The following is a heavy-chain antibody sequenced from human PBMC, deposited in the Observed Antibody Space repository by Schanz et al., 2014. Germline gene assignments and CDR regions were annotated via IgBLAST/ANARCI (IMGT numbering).Heavy chain of an antibody. J-gene: IGHJ4*02. CDR3: ARRASCSRIGCPFDS. D-gene: IGHD2-2*01. CDR1: GFTFSDHY. CDR2: ISYDGRNK. V-gene: IGHV3-30-3*01. Sequence: PGGSLRLSCAASGFTFSDHYMDWVRQAPGKGLEWVAVISYDGRNKYYADSVKGRFTISRDNSKNTLYLQMNSLKTEDTAMYYCARRASCSRIGCPFDSWGQGTLVTVSS.